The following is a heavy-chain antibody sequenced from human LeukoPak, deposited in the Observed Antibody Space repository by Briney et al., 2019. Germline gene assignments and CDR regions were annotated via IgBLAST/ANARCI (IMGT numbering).Heavy chain of an antibody. CDR3: ARGNYDFWSGHRY. J-gene: IGHJ4*02. CDR2: IIPILGVA. CDR1: GGTFSSYT. Sequence: GASVKVSCKASGGTFSSYTISWVRQAPGQGLGWMGRIIPILGVANYAQTVQGRVTITADQSTSTAYMELSSLRSEDTAVYYCARGNYDFWSGHRYWGQGTLVTVSS. V-gene: IGHV1-69*02. D-gene: IGHD3-3*01.